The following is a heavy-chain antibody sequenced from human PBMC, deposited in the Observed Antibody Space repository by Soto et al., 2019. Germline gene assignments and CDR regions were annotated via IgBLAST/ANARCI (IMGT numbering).Heavy chain of an antibody. J-gene: IGHJ4*02. CDR3: AETGPGSSWYASYFDY. D-gene: IGHD6-13*01. Sequence: GGSLRLSCAASGVTFSSYAMSGVRQAPGKGLEWVSAISGSGGSTYYADSVKGRVTISRDNSKNTLYLQMNSLRAEDTAVYYWAETGPGSSWYASYFDYLGQGTLVTVSS. CDR1: GVTFSSYA. CDR2: ISGSGGST. V-gene: IGHV3-23*01.